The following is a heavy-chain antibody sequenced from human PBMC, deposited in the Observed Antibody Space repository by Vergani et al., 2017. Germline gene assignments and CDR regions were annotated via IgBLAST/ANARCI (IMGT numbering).Heavy chain of an antibody. CDR1: GGTFSSIS. CDR2: IIPIFGTT. Sequence: QGQLAQSGAEVKKPGSSVKVSCKASGGTFSSISISWVRPAPGQGLEWMGRIIPIFGTTSHAPKFQGRVTILADESTSTSYMVLSSLRSEDTAVYYCARSSGYYSYYFDFWGQGTLVTVSS. J-gene: IGHJ4*02. D-gene: IGHD3-22*01. V-gene: IGHV1-69*13. CDR3: ARSSGYYSYYFDF.